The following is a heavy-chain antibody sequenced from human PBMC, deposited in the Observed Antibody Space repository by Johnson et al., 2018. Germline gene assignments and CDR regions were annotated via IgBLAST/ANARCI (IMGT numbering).Heavy chain of an antibody. CDR3: TRDQTVTTYYYYYMDV. Sequence: QVQLVESGGGVVQPGRSLRLSCAASGVPFSRNPMHWVRQAPGKGLEWVAVISYDGSNKYYADSVKGRFTISRDNSKKMLYLQMNSLRAEDTAVYYCTRDQTVTTYYYYYMDVWGKGTTVTVSS. V-gene: IGHV3-30-3*01. J-gene: IGHJ6*03. D-gene: IGHD4-11*01. CDR1: GVPFSRNP. CDR2: ISYDGSNK.